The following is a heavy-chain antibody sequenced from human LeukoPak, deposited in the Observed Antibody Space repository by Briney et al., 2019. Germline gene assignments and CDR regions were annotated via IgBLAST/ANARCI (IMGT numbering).Heavy chain of an antibody. J-gene: IGHJ4*02. D-gene: IGHD1-26*01. V-gene: IGHV3-30*01. CDR1: GFTFSSYA. CDR2: ISYDGSNK. CDR3: AREVEYRGATYFDY. Sequence: GGSLRLSCAASGFTFSSYAMHWVRQAPGKGLEWVAVISYDGSNKYYADSVKGRFTISRDNSKNTLYLQTNSLRAEDTAVYYCAREVEYRGATYFDYWGQGTLVTVSS.